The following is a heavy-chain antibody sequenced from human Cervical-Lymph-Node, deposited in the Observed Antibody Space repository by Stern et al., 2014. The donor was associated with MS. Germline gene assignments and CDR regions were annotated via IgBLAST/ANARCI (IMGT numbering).Heavy chain of an antibody. V-gene: IGHV2-26*01. Sequence: ESGPVLVKPTETLTLTCTASGFSLSDANMGVTWIRQPPGKALEWLGNIFPNDETSYSTSLKSRLTISKGTSKSQVALTMTNMDPVDTATYYCARIRIEVASSIDRWGQGILVTVSS. J-gene: IGHJ4*02. D-gene: IGHD5-24*01. CDR2: IFPNDET. CDR1: GFSLSDANMG. CDR3: ARIRIEVASSIDR.